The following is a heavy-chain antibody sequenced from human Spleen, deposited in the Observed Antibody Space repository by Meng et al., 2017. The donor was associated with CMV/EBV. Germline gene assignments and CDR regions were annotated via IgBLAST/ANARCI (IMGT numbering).Heavy chain of an antibody. Sequence: ASVKVSCKASGYTFTGYYIHWVRQAPGQGLEWMGWINPNSGGTKSAQKFQGRVTMTRDTSISTAYMEVSRLRSDDTAVYYCAREGDIVGATKWFDPWGQGTLVTVSS. CDR1: GYTFTGYY. CDR3: AREGDIVGATKWFDP. CDR2: INPNSGGT. D-gene: IGHD1-26*01. V-gene: IGHV1-2*02. J-gene: IGHJ5*02.